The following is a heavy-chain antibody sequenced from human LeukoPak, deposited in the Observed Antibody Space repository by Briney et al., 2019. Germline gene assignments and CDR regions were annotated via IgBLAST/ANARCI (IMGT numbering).Heavy chain of an antibody. CDR1: GFTFSSYA. CDR2: ISYDGSNK. D-gene: IGHD6-13*01. CDR3: ARARYSSSWTLDY. J-gene: IGHJ4*02. Sequence: GRSLRLSCAASGFTFSSYAMHWVRQAPGKGLEWVAVISYDGSNKYYADSVKGRFTISRDNSKNTLYLQMNSLRAEDRAVYYCARARYSSSWTLDYWGQGTLVTVSS. V-gene: IGHV3-30*01.